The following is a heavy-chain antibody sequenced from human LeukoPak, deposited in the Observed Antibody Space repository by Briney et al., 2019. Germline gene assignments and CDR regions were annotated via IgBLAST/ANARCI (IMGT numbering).Heavy chain of an antibody. CDR2: IYHSGST. V-gene: IGHV4-38-2*02. D-gene: IGHD3-22*01. CDR3: ARGGRYYYDSSGYYPKNAFDI. CDR1: GYSISSGYY. Sequence: KPSETLSLTCTVSGYSISSGYYWGWIRQPPGKGLEWIGSIYHSGSTFYNPSLKSRVAISVDTSKNQVSLKLSSVTAADTAVYYCARGGRYYYDSSGYYPKNAFDIWGQGTMVTVSS. J-gene: IGHJ3*02.